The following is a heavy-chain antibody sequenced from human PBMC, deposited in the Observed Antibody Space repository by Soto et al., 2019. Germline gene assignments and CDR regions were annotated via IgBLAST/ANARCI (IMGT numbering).Heavy chain of an antibody. D-gene: IGHD5-12*01. Sequence: GGSLRLSCAASGFTFSSYAMHWVRQAPGKRLEYVSGVRGNGDPPFYADSVKGRFTISRDNSKNTLYLQMSSLSADDTAVYYCVKSRGGNNFDFFDWGQGALVTVSS. V-gene: IGHV3-64D*06. CDR2: VRGNGDPP. CDR1: GFTFSSYA. CDR3: VKSRGGNNFDFFD. J-gene: IGHJ4*02.